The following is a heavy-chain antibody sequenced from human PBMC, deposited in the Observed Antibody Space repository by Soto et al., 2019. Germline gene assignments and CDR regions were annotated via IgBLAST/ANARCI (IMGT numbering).Heavy chain of an antibody. J-gene: IGHJ6*02. CDR1: GFTFSSYG. D-gene: IGHD2-15*01. CDR2: IWYDGSNK. CDR3: SRDGADIGVVVAAKGGNGMDV. Sequence: GGSLRLSCAASGFTFSSYGMHWVRQAPGKGLEWVAVIWYDGSNKYYADSVKGRFTTSRDNSKNTLYLQMNSLRAEDTAVYYCSRDGADIGVVVAAKGGNGMDVWGQGTTVTVSS. V-gene: IGHV3-33*01.